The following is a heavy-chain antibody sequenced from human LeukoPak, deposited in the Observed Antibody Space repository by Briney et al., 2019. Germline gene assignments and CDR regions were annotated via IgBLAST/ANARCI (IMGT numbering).Heavy chain of an antibody. J-gene: IGHJ5*02. CDR3: ARDTPYSSSWSLGFDP. D-gene: IGHD6-13*01. Sequence: GSLRLSCAASGFTFSSYAMSWVRQAPGKGLEWIGSIYYSGSTYYNPSLKSRVTISVDTSKNQFSLKLSSVTAADTAVYYCARDTPYSSSWSLGFDPWGQGTLVTVSS. CDR1: GFTFSSYA. V-gene: IGHV4-39*07. CDR2: IYYSGST.